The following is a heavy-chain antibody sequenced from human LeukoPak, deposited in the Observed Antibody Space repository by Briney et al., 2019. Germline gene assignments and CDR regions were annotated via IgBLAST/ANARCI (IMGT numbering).Heavy chain of an antibody. CDR3: ARTEYYYGSGSSPYDY. D-gene: IGHD3-10*01. V-gene: IGHV3-48*03. Sequence: PGGSLRLSCAASGFTFSSYEMNWVRQAPGKGLEWVSYISSSGSTIKYADSVKGRFTISRDNAKNSLYLQMNSLRAEDTAIYYCARTEYYYGSGSSPYDYWGQGTLVTVSS. CDR2: ISSSGSTI. J-gene: IGHJ4*02. CDR1: GFTFSSYE.